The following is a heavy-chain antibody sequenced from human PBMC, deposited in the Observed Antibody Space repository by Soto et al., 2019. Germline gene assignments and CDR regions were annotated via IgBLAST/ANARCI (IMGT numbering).Heavy chain of an antibody. CDR2: ITSKTDGGTT. D-gene: IGHD1-26*01. CDR1: GFTISNAW. V-gene: IGHV3-15*01. Sequence: PGGSLTLSCAASGFTISNAWLNWVRQAAGKGLEWVGLITSKTDGGTTDYAAPVKGRFTISRDDSKNTLYLQMNSLKTEDTAVYYCTTKTVVGARLFAYWGQGTLVTGS. J-gene: IGHJ4*02. CDR3: TTKTVVGARLFAY.